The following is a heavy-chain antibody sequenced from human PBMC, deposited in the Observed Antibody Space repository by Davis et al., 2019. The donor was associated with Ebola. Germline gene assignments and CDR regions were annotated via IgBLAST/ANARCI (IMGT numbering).Heavy chain of an antibody. CDR1: GFTFSSYG. CDR3: ARDGLWGFDSYWVPAY. J-gene: IGHJ4*02. CDR2: LTGSGATT. V-gene: IGHV3-23*01. Sequence: PGGSLRLPCAGSGFTFSSYGMTWVRQAPGKALEWVASLTGSGATTFYTDSVRGRFTISRDNSKNTLYLVMNSLRAEDTAVYFCARDGLWGFDSYWVPAYWGQGTLVTVSA. D-gene: IGHD3-10*01.